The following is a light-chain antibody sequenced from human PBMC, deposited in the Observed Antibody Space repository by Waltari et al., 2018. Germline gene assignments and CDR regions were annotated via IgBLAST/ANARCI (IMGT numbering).Light chain of an antibody. V-gene: IGLV3-19*01. CDR2: GKN. CDR3: SSRDSSASHVL. CDR1: SLRASY. Sequence: SSELTQDPAVSVALGQPVRITCQGASLRASYARWYQQKSGQAPILVLFGKNKRPSGIPDRFSGYNSETTTSLTITGAQAEDEADYYCSSRDSSASHVLFAGGTKLTVL. J-gene: IGLJ2*01.